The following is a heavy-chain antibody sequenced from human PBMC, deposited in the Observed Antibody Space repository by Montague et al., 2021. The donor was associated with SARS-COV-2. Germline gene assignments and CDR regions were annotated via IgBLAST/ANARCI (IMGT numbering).Heavy chain of an antibody. CDR2: TYYRSKWYN. D-gene: IGHD3-10*01. CDR3: TSGREGNYNVMDV. V-gene: IGHV6-1*01. Sequence: CPISGDSVSSNSATWNWVRQSPSRGLEWLGRTYYRSKWYNDYAVSVRGRVTINPDTSKNQFSLQLNSVTPEDTAIYYCTSGREGNYNVMDVWGQGILVTVSS. CDR1: GDSVSSNSAT. J-gene: IGHJ4*02.